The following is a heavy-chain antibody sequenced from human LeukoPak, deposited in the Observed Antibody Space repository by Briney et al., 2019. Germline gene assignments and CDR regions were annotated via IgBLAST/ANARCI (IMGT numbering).Heavy chain of an antibody. V-gene: IGHV1-58*02. CDR1: GVTFSSSA. CDR3: VAFRLSGSYLPG. CDR2: IVVGSGNT. J-gene: IGHJ4*02. Sequence: SVKVSCKASGVTFSSSAMQWVRQARGQRLEWIGWIVVGSGNTNYAQEFQERVTITRDMSTSTAYMELSSLRSEDTAVYYCVAFRLSGSYLPGWGQGTLVTVSS. D-gene: IGHD1-26*01.